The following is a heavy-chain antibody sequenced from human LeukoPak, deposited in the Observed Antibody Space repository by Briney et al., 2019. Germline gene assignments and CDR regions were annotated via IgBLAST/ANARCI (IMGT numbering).Heavy chain of an antibody. V-gene: IGHV4-34*01. D-gene: IGHD4-11*01. CDR3: AVWGLHQLDY. CDR1: GGSFSGYY. CDR2: INHSGST. Sequence: SETLSLTCAVYGGSFSGYYWSWIPQPPGKGLEWIGEINHSGSTNYNPSLKSRVTISVDTSKNQFSLKLSSVTAADTAVYYCAVWGLHQLDYWGQGTLVTVSS. J-gene: IGHJ4*02.